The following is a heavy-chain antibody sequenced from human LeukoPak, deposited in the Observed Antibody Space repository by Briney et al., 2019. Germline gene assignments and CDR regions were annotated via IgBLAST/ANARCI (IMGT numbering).Heavy chain of an antibody. CDR3: ASPISGYALYYGMDV. Sequence: GGSLRLFCAASGFTFSSYEMNWVRQAPGKGLEWVSYISSSGSTIYYADSVKGRFTISRDNAKNSLYLQMNSLRAEDTAVYYCASPISGYALYYGMDVWGKGTTVTVSS. V-gene: IGHV3-48*03. CDR2: ISSSGSTI. D-gene: IGHD5-12*01. J-gene: IGHJ6*04. CDR1: GFTFSSYE.